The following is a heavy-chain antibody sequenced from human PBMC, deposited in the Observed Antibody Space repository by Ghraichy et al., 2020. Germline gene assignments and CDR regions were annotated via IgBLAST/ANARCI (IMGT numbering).Heavy chain of an antibody. Sequence: SETLSLTCTVSGGSISSGGYYWSWIRQHPGKGLEWIGYIYYSGSTYYNPSLKSRVTISVDTSKNQFSLKLSSVTAADTAVYYCASIGWLVQNYYGMDVWGQGTTVTVSS. J-gene: IGHJ6*02. CDR2: IYYSGST. D-gene: IGHD6-19*01. CDR1: GGSISSGGYY. CDR3: ASIGWLVQNYYGMDV. V-gene: IGHV4-31*03.